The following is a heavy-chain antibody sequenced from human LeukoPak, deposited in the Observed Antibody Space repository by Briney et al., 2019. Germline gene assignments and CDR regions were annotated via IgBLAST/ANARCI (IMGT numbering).Heavy chain of an antibody. D-gene: IGHD3-9*01. J-gene: IGHJ6*02. CDR3: ARGAAYYDILTGIKNYYYYGMDV. V-gene: IGHV1-18*01. CDR1: GYTFTSYG. Sequence: ASVKVSCKASGYTFTSYGISWVRQASGQGLEWMGWISAYNGNTNYAQKLQGRVTMTTDTSTSTAYMELRSLRSDDTAVYYCARGAAYYDILTGIKNYYYYGMDVWGQGTTVTVSS. CDR2: ISAYNGNT.